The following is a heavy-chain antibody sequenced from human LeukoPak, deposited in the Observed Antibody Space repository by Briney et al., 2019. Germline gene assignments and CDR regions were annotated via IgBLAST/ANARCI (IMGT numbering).Heavy chain of an antibody. J-gene: IGHJ4*02. CDR1: GFTFSSYW. V-gene: IGHV3-74*01. D-gene: IGHD1-26*01. Sequence: KTGGSLRRSCAASGFTFSSYWMHWVRQAPGRGLVWVSRISSDGSITSYADSVKGRFTISRDNAKNTLYLQMNSLRAEDTAAYYCARGSYFFDYWGQGTLVTVSS. CDR2: ISSDGSIT. CDR3: ARGSYFFDY.